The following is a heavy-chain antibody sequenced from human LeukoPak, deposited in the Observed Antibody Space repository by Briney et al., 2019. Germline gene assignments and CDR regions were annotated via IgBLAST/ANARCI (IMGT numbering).Heavy chain of an antibody. CDR1: GFTFSSYS. Sequence: PGGSLRLSCAASGFTFSSYSMNWVRQAPGKGLEWVSSISSSSSYIYYADSVKGRFTISRDNAKNSLYLQMNSLRAEDTAVYYCGTHPPTVTNYYYYYMDVWGKGTTVTISS. CDR2: ISSSSSYI. J-gene: IGHJ6*03. V-gene: IGHV3-21*01. D-gene: IGHD4-17*01. CDR3: GTHPPTVTNYYYYYMDV.